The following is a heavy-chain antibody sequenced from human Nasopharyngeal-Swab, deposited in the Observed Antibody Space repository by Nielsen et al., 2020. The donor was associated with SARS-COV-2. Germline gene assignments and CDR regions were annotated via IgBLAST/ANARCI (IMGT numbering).Heavy chain of an antibody. D-gene: IGHD2-2*01. V-gene: IGHV4-59*08. CDR2: ISYSGTT. CDR1: GGSVSDYY. Sequence: SETLSLTCTVSGGSVSDYYWSWNRQPPGKGLEWLGYISYSGTTNYNPSLKSRVTISVDTSKNQCSLRLSSVTAADTATYYCASLPYCSSDPCYPIDLWGQGTLVTVSS. J-gene: IGHJ5*02. CDR3: ASLPYCSSDPCYPIDL.